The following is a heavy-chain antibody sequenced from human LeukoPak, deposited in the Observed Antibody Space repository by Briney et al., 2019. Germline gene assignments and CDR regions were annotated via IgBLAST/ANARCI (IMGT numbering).Heavy chain of an antibody. CDR3: ARAASWSPIGDSYYYMDV. Sequence: ASVKVSCKTSGYTFTGYYMHWVRQAPGQGPEWMGWMNPNSGNTGYAQKFQGRVTMTRNTSISTAYMELSSLRSEDTAVYYCARAASWSPIGDSYYYMDVWGKGTTVTISS. CDR2: MNPNSGNT. J-gene: IGHJ6*03. CDR1: GYTFTGYY. D-gene: IGHD6-13*01. V-gene: IGHV1-8*02.